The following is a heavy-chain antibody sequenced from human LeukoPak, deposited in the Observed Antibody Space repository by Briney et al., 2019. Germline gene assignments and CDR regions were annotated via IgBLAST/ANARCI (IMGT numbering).Heavy chain of an antibody. CDR3: ARDQSTGGYFDY. V-gene: IGHV4-31*03. Sequence: SQTLFLTCTVSGGSISSGGYYWSWIRQHPGKGLEWIGYIYYSGSTYYNPSLKSRVTISVDTSKNQFSLKLSSVTAADTAVYYCARDQSTGGYFDYWGQGTLVTVSS. CDR1: GGSISSGGYY. D-gene: IGHD5/OR15-5a*01. J-gene: IGHJ4*02. CDR2: IYYSGST.